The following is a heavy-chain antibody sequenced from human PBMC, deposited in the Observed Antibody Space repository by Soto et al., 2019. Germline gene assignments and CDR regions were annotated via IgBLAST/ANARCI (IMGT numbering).Heavy chain of an antibody. CDR1: GFTFSSYA. D-gene: IGHD1-26*01. V-gene: IGHV3-30*09. J-gene: IGHJ4*02. Sequence: QVQLVESGGGVVQPGRSLRLSCATSGFTFSSYAMHWVRQPPGKGLEWVAVIAYDGRDYDYADSVKGRFAISRDNSKNTMYLQMNSLRDEDTALYYCAREWDGQDYWGQGTLVTVSS. CDR2: IAYDGRDY. CDR3: AREWDGQDY.